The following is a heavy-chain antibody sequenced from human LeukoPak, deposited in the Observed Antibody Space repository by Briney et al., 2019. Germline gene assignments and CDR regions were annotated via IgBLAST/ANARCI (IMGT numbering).Heavy chain of an antibody. CDR2: ISANLLNT. D-gene: IGHD3-22*01. J-gene: IGHJ4*02. Sequence: GGSLRLSCVASGFTFSNYAMTWVRRAPGKGLAWVSTISANLLNTYYADSVKGRFTISRDNSKNTLYLQMNSLRAEDTAVYYCAKFRLSDSNMDWGQGTLVTVSS. CDR1: GFTFSNYA. V-gene: IGHV3-23*01. CDR3: AKFRLSDSNMD.